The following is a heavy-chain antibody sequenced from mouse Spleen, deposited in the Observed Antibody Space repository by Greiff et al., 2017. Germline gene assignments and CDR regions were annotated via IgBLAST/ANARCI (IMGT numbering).Heavy chain of an antibody. CDR3: TRICTYGTSWFAY. V-gene: IGHV1-15*01. D-gene: IGHD2-1*01. CDR1: GYTFTDYE. Sequence: QVQLQQSGAELVRPGASVTLSCKASGYTFTDYEMHWVKQTPVHGLEWIGAIDPETGGTAYNQKFKGKAILTADKSSSTAYMELRSLTSEDSAVYYCTRICTYGTSWFAYWGQGTLVTVSA. CDR2: IDPETGGT. J-gene: IGHJ3*01.